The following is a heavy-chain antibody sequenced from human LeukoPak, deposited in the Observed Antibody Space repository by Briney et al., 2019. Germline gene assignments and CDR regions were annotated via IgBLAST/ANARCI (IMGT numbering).Heavy chain of an antibody. V-gene: IGHV1-2*02. CDR3: ARDRVPGRPGYYFDY. CDR2: INPNSGGT. Sequence: EASVKVSCKASGYTFTGYYMHWVRQAPGQGLEWMGWINPNSGGTNYAQKFQGGVTMTRDTSISTAYMELSRLRSDDTAVYYCARDRVPGRPGYYFDYWGQGTLVTVSS. D-gene: IGHD6-25*01. CDR1: GYTFTGYY. J-gene: IGHJ4*02.